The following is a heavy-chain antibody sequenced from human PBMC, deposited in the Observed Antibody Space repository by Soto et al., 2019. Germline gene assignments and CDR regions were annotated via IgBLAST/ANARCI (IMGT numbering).Heavy chain of an antibody. Sequence: PSETLSLTCSVSGASISIGTDYWGWIRQPPGKGLEWIGYVHHSWGSSYNPSLQSRVTISVDTSKTQFSLKLSSVTAADTAVYYCARGYYDDSGSYSRRYYYGMDVWGQGTTVT. J-gene: IGHJ6*02. CDR1: GASISIGTDY. CDR2: VHHSWGS. CDR3: ARGYYDDSGSYSRRYYYGMDV. V-gene: IGHV4-39*01. D-gene: IGHD3-10*01.